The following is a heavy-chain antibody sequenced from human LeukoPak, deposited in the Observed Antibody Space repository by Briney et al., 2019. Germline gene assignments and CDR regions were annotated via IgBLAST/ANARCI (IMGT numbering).Heavy chain of an antibody. CDR1: GFTFSSYA. J-gene: IGHJ4*02. D-gene: IGHD5-18*01. CDR3: ANLDTAMVKVVKPFDY. V-gene: IGHV3-30-3*01. CDR2: ISYDGSNK. Sequence: GGSLRLSCAASGFTFSSYAMHWVRQAPGKGLEWVAVISYDGSNKYYADSVKGRFTISRDNSKNTMYLQMNSLRAEDTAVYYCANLDTAMVKVVKPFDYWGQGTLVTVSS.